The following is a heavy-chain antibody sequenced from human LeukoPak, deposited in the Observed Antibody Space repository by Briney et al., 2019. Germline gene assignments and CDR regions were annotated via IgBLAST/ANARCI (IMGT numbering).Heavy chain of an antibody. Sequence: SETLSLTCAVYGGSFSGYYWSWIRQPPGKGLEWIGETNHSGSTNYNPSLKSRVTISVDTSKNQFSLKLSSVTAADTAVYYCARGWRRYYFDYWGQGTLVTVSS. CDR3: ARGWRRYYFDY. J-gene: IGHJ4*02. D-gene: IGHD3-3*01. V-gene: IGHV4-34*01. CDR1: GGSFSGYY. CDR2: TNHSGST.